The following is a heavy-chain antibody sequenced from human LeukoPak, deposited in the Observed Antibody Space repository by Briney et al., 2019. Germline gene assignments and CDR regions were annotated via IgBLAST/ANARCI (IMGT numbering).Heavy chain of an antibody. CDR1: GYIFTSYC. V-gene: IGHV1-46*01. J-gene: IGHJ4*02. D-gene: IGHD6-25*01. Sequence: VASVKVSCKASGYIFTSYCIHWVRQAPGQGLEWMGIINPSGGSTIYPQKFQGRVSMTRDTSTSTVYMELSSLRSEDTAVYYCARVPFLLSGFWDYWGQGTLVTVSS. CDR3: ARVPFLLSGFWDY. CDR2: INPSGGST.